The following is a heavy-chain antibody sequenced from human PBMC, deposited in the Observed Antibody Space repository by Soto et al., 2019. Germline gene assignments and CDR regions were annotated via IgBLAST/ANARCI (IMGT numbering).Heavy chain of an antibody. D-gene: IGHD1-7*01. J-gene: IGHJ5*02. CDR3: ARAKFITGTTGWFDP. V-gene: IGHV3-11*06. CDR1: GFTFSDYY. Sequence: QVQLVESGGGLVKPGGSLRLSCAASGFTFSDYYMSWIRQAPGKGLEWVSYISSSSSYTNYADSVKGRFTISRDNAKNSLYLQMNSLRAEDTAVYYCARAKFITGTTGWFDPWGQGTLVTVSS. CDR2: ISSSSSYT.